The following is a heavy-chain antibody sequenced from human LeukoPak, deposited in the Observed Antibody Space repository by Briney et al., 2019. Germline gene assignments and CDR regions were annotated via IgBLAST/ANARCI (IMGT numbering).Heavy chain of an antibody. V-gene: IGHV1-18*01. CDR1: GYTFTSYG. CDR3: ARVVALGIVVVPAAHGAIDY. CDR2: ISAYNCNT. J-gene: IGHJ4*02. D-gene: IGHD2-2*01. Sequence: ASVKVSCKASGYTFTSYGISWVRQAPGQGLEWMGWISAYNCNTNYAQKLQGRVTMTTDTSTSTAYMELRSLRSDDTAVYYCARVVALGIVVVPAAHGAIDYWGQGTLVTVSS.